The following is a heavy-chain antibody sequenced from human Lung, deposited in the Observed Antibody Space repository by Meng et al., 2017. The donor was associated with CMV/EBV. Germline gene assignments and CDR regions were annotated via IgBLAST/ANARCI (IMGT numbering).Heavy chain of an antibody. CDR1: GFTFSDYY. CDR3: AKARRVAVDYFYY. V-gene: IGHV3-11*01. D-gene: IGHD2-15*01. J-gene: IGHJ4*03. Sequence: GESXKISCAASGFTFSDYYMSWIRQAPGKGLEWVSYISSSGSTIYYADSVKGRFTISRDNAKNSLYLQMNSLRAEDTAVYYCAKARRVAVDYFYYWGQGTLVTVSS. CDR2: ISSSGSTI.